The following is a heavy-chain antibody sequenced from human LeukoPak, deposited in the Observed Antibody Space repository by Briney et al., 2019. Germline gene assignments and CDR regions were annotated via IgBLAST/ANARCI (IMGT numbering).Heavy chain of an antibody. D-gene: IGHD3-9*01. CDR1: GGSISSSSYY. Sequence: SETLSLTCTVSGGSISSSSYYWGWIRQPPGKGLEWIGSIYYSGSTYYNPSLKSRVTISVDTSKNQFSLKLSSVTAADTAVYYCARVPLHFDILTGYHNQAYGMDVWGQGATVTVSS. CDR2: IYYSGST. CDR3: ARVPLHFDILTGYHNQAYGMDV. V-gene: IGHV4-39*07. J-gene: IGHJ6*02.